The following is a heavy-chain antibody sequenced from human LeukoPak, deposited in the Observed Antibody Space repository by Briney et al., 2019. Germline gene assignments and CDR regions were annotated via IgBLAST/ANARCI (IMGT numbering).Heavy chain of an antibody. J-gene: IGHJ4*02. CDR3: ARDRSLVGATGD. CDR1: GGSISSGGYY. D-gene: IGHD1-26*01. V-gene: IGHV4-31*03. CDR2: IYYSGST. Sequence: SQTLSLTCTVSGGSISSGGYYWSWIRQHPGKGLEWIGYIYYSGSTYYNPSLKSRVTISVDTSKNQFSLKLSSVTAADTAVYYCARDRSLVGATGDWGQGTLVTVPS.